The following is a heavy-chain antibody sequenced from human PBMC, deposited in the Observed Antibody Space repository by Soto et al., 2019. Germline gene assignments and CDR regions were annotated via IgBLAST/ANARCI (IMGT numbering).Heavy chain of an antibody. V-gene: IGHV1-69*12. Sequence: QVQLEQSGAAVKKPGSSVKVSCKASGGTFSNSAISWVRQAPGQGLEWMGGIMPIFRTPDYAQKFQGRVTITADESTSTAYMELSGLRSDDTAISYCARNKDRAKLGGNYYYIVDVWSQGTTVTISS. CDR1: GGTFSNSA. J-gene: IGHJ6*02. D-gene: IGHD3-3*02. CDR2: IMPIFRTP. CDR3: ARNKDRAKLGGNYYYIVDV.